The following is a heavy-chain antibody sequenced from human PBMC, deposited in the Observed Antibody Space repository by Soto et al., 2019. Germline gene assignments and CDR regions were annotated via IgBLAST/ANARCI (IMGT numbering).Heavy chain of an antibody. CDR3: ARILFGRSVAASYFYMDV. V-gene: IGHV2-26*01. D-gene: IGHD6-19*01. CDR2: IFSNDEK. Sequence: HVTLKESGPVLVEPTETLTLTCTVSGFSLSNGKVGVSWIRQPPGKALEWLAHIFSNDEKSYRTSLKSRLTLSEDTSKSQVVLTMTKVDPVVSATYYCARILFGRSVAASYFYMDVWGKGTTVTVSS. J-gene: IGHJ6*03. CDR1: GFSLSNGKVG.